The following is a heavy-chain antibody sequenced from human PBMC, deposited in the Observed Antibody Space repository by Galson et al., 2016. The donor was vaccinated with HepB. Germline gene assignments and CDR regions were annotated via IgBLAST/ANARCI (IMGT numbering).Heavy chain of an antibody. J-gene: IGHJ5*02. CDR3: AHRRVVQGVIRLFDP. V-gene: IGHV2-5*02. D-gene: IGHD3-10*01. CDR2: IYWDDDK. CDR1: GFSLSTSGVG. Sequence: PALVKPTQTLTLTCTLSGFSLSTSGVGVGWIRQLPGKALEWPALIYWDDDKRYRPSLKSRLTITKDTPKNQVVLTMTNMDPVDTATYHCAHRRVVQGVIRLFDPWGQGTLVTVSS.